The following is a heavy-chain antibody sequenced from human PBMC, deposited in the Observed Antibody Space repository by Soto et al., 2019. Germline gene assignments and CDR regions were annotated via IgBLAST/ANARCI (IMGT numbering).Heavy chain of an antibody. CDR2: IFHSGRT. CDR1: GASINNNNW. Sequence: QVQLQESGPGLVKPSGTLSLTCAVSGASINNNNWWYWVRQPPGKGLEWIGEIFHSGRTNYNPSLKSRVNLSIDKSKTQFTLKMSSVTATDTAVYYCGGNTAIEYSGYDVDYWGQGTLVTVSS. J-gene: IGHJ4*02. D-gene: IGHD5-12*01. CDR3: GGNTAIEYSGYDVDY. V-gene: IGHV4-4*02.